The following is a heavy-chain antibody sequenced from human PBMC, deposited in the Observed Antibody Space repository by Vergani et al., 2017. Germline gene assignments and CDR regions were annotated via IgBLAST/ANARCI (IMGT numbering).Heavy chain of an antibody. V-gene: IGHV3-30-3*01. J-gene: IGHJ5*02. D-gene: IGHD2-2*01. CDR2: ISYDGSNK. Sequence: QVQLVESGGGVVQPGRSLRLSCAASGFTFSSYAMHWVRQAPGKGLEWVAVISYDGSNKYYADSVKGGFTISRDNSKNTLYLQMNSLRAEDTAVYYCARDGVPATAMGWFDPWGQGTLVTVSS. CDR3: ARDGVPATAMGWFDP. CDR1: GFTFSSYA.